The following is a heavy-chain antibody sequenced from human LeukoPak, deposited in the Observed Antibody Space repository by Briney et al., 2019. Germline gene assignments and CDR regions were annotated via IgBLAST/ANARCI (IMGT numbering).Heavy chain of an antibody. Sequence: ASVKVSCKASGYTFTTYAINWVRQVPGQGLEWMGWINTNTGNPTYAQGFTGRFVFSLDTSVSTAYLEISSLKAEDTAVYYCARRTRQLLVFWFDPWGQGTLVTVSS. V-gene: IGHV7-4-1*02. CDR1: GYTFTTYA. J-gene: IGHJ5*02. D-gene: IGHD6-19*01. CDR3: ARRTRQLLVFWFDP. CDR2: INTNTGNP.